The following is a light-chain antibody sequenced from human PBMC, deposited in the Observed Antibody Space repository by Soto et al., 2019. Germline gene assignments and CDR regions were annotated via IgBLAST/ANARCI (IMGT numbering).Light chain of an antibody. CDR1: SSNIGTKY. CDR3: AAWDDSLSGYV. J-gene: IGLJ1*01. V-gene: IGLV1-47*01. CDR2: RNN. Sequence: QSVLTQSPSASGTPGQRVTISCSGSSSNIGTKYVYWYQQLPGTAPKLLIYRNNQRPSGVPDRFSGSKSGTSASLAISGPRSEDEADYYCAAWDDSLSGYVFATGTKVTVL.